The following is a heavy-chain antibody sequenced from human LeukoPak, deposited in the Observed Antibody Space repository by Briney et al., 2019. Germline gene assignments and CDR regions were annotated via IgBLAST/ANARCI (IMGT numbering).Heavy chain of an antibody. Sequence: HPGGSLRLSCTASGFTFRDYAMSWVRQAPEKGLEWVALIRRKASGETTEYAASVRGRFTILREDSKSIAYLQMNSLKAEDAAVYYCTRPIYCSTSGCQGYYFDYWGQGTLVTVSS. CDR3: TRPIYCSTSGCQGYYFDY. V-gene: IGHV3-49*04. CDR2: IRRKASGETT. J-gene: IGHJ4*02. CDR1: GFTFRDYA. D-gene: IGHD2-2*01.